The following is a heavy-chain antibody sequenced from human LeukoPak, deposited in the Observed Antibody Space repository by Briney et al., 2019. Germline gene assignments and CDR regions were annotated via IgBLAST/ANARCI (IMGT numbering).Heavy chain of an antibody. Sequence: TGGSLRLPCAASGFIFSSYTINWVRQAPGKGLEWVSSISSTGTYIFYADSVTGRFTISRDNAKNSLFLRMNSLRAEDTAVYYCARAERGSCSGGTCSYYDAFDIWGQGTVVTVSS. V-gene: IGHV3-21*01. D-gene: IGHD2-15*01. CDR2: ISSTGTYI. J-gene: IGHJ3*02. CDR1: GFIFSSYT. CDR3: ARAERGSCSGGTCSYYDAFDI.